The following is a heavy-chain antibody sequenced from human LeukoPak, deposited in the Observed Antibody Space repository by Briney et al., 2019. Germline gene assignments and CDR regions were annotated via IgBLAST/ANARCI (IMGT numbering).Heavy chain of an antibody. CDR2: IYSGGST. J-gene: IGHJ2*01. D-gene: IGHD3-10*01. V-gene: IGHV3-53*01. CDR3: ARIGVIGNWYYDV. Sequence: GGSLRLSCAASGFTVSSNYMSWVRQAPGKGLEWVSVIYSGGSTYYADSVKGRFTISRDNSKNTLYLQMNSLRAEDTAIYHCARIGVIGNWYYDVWGRGTLVTVSS. CDR1: GFTVSSNY.